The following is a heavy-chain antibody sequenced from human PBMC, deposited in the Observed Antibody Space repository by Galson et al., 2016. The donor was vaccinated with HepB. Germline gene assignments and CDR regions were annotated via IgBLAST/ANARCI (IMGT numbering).Heavy chain of an antibody. CDR3: TRDDDFSTNWYNSDY. CDR1: GFTFGRYA. Sequence: SLRLSCAGSGFTFGRYAFIWVRQAPGKGLEWVAGISSPGESTYYADSVRGRLTISRDNYRNTLYLQMNSLRADDTAVYYCTRDDDFSTNWYNSDYWGRGTLVTVSS. CDR2: ISSPGEST. D-gene: IGHD2-2*01. V-gene: IGHV3-23*01. J-gene: IGHJ4*02.